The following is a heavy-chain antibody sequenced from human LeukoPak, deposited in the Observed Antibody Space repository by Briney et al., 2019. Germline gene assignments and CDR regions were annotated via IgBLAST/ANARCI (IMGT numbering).Heavy chain of an antibody. Sequence: PGASLRLSCTVSGFTFSSYSLNWVRQAPGKGLEWVTSNSSSSSFKYYADSVKGRFTFSRDNAKNALYLQMNSLRAEDTAVYYCVRVYHSLGKTYFDYWGQGTLVIVSS. CDR3: VRVYHSLGKTYFDY. D-gene: IGHD2-2*01. CDR2: NSSSSSFK. CDR1: GFTFSSYS. J-gene: IGHJ4*02. V-gene: IGHV3-21*01.